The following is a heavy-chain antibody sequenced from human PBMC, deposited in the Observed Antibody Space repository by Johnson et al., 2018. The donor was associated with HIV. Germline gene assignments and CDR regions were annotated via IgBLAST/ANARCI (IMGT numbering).Heavy chain of an antibody. V-gene: IGHV3-15*01. CDR3: ARDRVCGSSGYGVGAFDI. CDR1: GFTFSSYA. D-gene: IGHD6-13*01. Sequence: EVQLVESGGGVVQPGRSLRLSCAASGFTFSSYAMHWVRQAPGKGLEWVGRIKSKTDGGTTDYAAPVKGRFTISRDDSKNTLYLQKNSLKTGDTAVYYCARDRVCGSSGYGVGAFDIWGQGTMVTVSS. CDR2: IKSKTDGGTT. J-gene: IGHJ3*02.